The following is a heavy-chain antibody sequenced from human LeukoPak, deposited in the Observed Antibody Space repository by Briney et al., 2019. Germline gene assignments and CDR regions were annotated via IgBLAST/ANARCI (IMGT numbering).Heavy chain of an antibody. CDR2: ISSSSSYI. CDR3: ARDYDLLTGYYPTYYFDY. J-gene: IGHJ4*02. CDR1: GFTFSSYE. Sequence: GGSLRLSCAASGFTFSSYEMNWVRQAPGKGLEWVSSISSSSSYIYYADSVKGRFTISRDNAKNSLYLQMNSLRAEDTAVYYCARDYDLLTGYYPTYYFDYWGQGTLVTVSS. V-gene: IGHV3-21*01. D-gene: IGHD3-9*01.